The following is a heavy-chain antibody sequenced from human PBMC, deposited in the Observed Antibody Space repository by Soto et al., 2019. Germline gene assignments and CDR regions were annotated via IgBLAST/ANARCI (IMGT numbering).Heavy chain of an antibody. V-gene: IGHV1-69*01. J-gene: IGHJ6*02. CDR1: GGTFSSYA. CDR3: ARGLDILPVATEEGGRGGRQQLPYYYYYGMDV. D-gene: IGHD6-13*01. CDR2: IIPIFGTA. Sequence: QVQLVQSGAEVKKPGSSVKVSCKASGGTFSSYAISWVRQAPGQGLEWMGGIIPIFGTANYAQKFQGRVTITADESTSTAYMGLSSLRSEDTAVYYCARGLDILPVATEEGGRGGRQQLPYYYYYGMDVWGQGTTVTVSS.